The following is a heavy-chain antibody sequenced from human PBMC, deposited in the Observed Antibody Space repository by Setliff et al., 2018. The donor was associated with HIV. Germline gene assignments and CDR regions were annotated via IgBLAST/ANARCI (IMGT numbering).Heavy chain of an antibody. CDR1: GYSISSGYY. Sequence: SETLSLTCAVSGYSISSGYYWGWIRQPPGKGLEWIVNIYHSGDTHYNPSLKSRVTISVDTPKNQFSLSLRSVTAADTAVYFCARGVWTATGKPFYFDHWGQGKLVTVSS. J-gene: IGHJ4*02. CDR2: IYHSGDT. V-gene: IGHV4-38-2*01. D-gene: IGHD3-16*01. CDR3: ARGVWTATGKPFYFDH.